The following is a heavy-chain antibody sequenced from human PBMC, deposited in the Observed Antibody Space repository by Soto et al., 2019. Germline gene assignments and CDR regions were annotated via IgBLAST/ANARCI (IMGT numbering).Heavy chain of an antibody. CDR2: VDPNDSYS. D-gene: IGHD4-17*01. V-gene: IGHV5-10-1*03. Sequence: EVQLVQSGAEVKKPGESLSISCQGSGYSFTNYWISWVRQMPGKGLEWMWRVDPNDSYSNYSPSLQGHITTSADRSTGTAYVQWSSLKASDNAMYYCARHKIYGYGAGPFDIWGQGTLVTVSS. CDR1: GYSFTNYW. J-gene: IGHJ3*02. CDR3: ARHKIYGYGAGPFDI.